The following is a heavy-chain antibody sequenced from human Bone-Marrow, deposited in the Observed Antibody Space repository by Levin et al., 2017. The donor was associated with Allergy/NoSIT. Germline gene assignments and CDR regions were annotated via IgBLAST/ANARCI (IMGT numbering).Heavy chain of an antibody. V-gene: IGHV3-7*01. J-gene: IGHJ3*02. CDR1: GFISSNYW. Sequence: ASVKVSCAASGFISSNYWMNWVRQAPGKGLEWVANIKQDGSEKYYVDSVKGRFTISRDNAKNSMYLQMNSLRAEDTALYYCARWSVGFDIWGQGTLVTVSS. CDR3: ARWSVGFDI. CDR2: IKQDGSEK.